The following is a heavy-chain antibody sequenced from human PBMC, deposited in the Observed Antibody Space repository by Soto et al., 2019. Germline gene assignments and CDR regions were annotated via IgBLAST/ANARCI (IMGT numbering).Heavy chain of an antibody. CDR2: IYYSGST. J-gene: IGHJ5*02. D-gene: IGHD3-16*02. CDR1: GGSISSGDYY. V-gene: IGHV4-30-4*01. Sequence: PSETLSLTCTVSGGSISSGDYYWSWIRQPPGKGLEWIGYIYYSGSTYYNPSLKSRVTISVDTSKNQFSLKLSSVTAADTAVYYCARSSAGVFGIIIEGSNWLAPWGQGSLVTVS. CDR3: ARSSAGVFGIIIEGSNWLAP.